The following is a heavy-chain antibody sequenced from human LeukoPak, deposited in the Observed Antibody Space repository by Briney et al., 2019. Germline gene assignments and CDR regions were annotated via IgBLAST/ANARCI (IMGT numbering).Heavy chain of an antibody. J-gene: IGHJ1*01. D-gene: IGHD3-10*01. CDR1: GESFSGYY. CDR3: ARPKGYYGSGRQYFQH. V-gene: IGHV4-34*01. CDR2: INDSGSS. Sequence: SETLSLTCAVYGESFSGYYWSWLGQAPGKGPEGIGEINDSGSSNYNPSLKSRVTISVDTSKNQFSLRLTSVTAADTAVYYCARPKGYYGSGRQYFQHWGQGTLVTVSS.